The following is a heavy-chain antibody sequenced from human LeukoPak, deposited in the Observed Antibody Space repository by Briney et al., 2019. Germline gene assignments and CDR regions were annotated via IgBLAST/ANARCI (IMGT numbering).Heavy chain of an antibody. J-gene: IGHJ4*02. CDR2: VSGSGSST. V-gene: IGHV3-23*01. CDR3: AKSRVSSWGAIDY. Sequence: PGGSLRLSCVASGFTFTSYAMSWVRQAPGKGLEWVSGVSGSGSSTFYADSVKGRFTISRDNSKNILYLQMNSLRVEDTAVYYCAKSRVSSWGAIDYWGQGTLLTVSS. CDR1: GFTFTSYA. D-gene: IGHD6-13*01.